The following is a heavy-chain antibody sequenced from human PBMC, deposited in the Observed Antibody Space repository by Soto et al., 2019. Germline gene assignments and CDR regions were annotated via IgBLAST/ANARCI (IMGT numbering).Heavy chain of an antibody. Sequence: GGSLRLSCAASGFTFSSYAMSWVRQAPGKGLEWVSAISGSGGSTYYADSVKGRFTISTDNSKNTMYLQMNSLRAEDTAVYYRAKDNILGWYYYMDVWGKGTTVPVSS. CDR2: ISGSGGST. V-gene: IGHV3-23*01. CDR3: AKDNILGWYYYMDV. J-gene: IGHJ6*03. D-gene: IGHD2-15*01. CDR1: GFTFSSYA.